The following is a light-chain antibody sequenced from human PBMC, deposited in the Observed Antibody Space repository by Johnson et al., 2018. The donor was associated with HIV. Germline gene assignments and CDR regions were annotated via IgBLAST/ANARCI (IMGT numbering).Light chain of an antibody. CDR1: SSNIGNNY. J-gene: IGLJ1*01. CDR3: GTWDSSLSAGGA. Sequence: QSVLTQPPSVSAAPGQKVTISCSGSSSNIGNNYVSWYQQLPGTAPKLLIYENNKRPSGIPDRFSGSKSGTSATLGITGLQTGDEADYYCGTWDSSLSAGGAFGTWTKVTVL. CDR2: ENN. V-gene: IGLV1-51*02.